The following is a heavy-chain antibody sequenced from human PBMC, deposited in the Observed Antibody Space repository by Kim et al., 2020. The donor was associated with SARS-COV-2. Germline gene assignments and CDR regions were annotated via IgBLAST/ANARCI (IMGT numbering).Heavy chain of an antibody. Sequence: SVKVSCKASGYTFSSYAIHWVRQAPGQGLEWMGGIIAIFGTANYSPKFQGRVTITADTSTTTAYMELSSLRSEDTAVYFCARGLNWPRMVGGVISSAEYFQHWGEGALVTVSS. D-gene: IGHD3-10*01. CDR1: GYTFSSYA. J-gene: IGHJ1*01. CDR2: IIAIFGTA. CDR3: ARGLNWPRMVGGVISSAEYFQH. V-gene: IGHV1-69*06.